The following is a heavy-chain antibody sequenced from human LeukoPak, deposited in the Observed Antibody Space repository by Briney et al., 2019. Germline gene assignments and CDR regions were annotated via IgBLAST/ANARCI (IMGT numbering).Heavy chain of an antibody. CDR2: IYYSGST. V-gene: IGHV4-61*01. D-gene: IGHD3-10*01. CDR3: ARWSITMVRGVIIMAGLDY. Sequence: SETLSLTCTVSGGSVSSASYYWSWIRQPPGKGLECIGYIYYSGSTNYNPSLKSRVTISADTSRNQFSLKLSSVTAADTALYYCARWSITMVRGVIIMAGLDYWGQGTLVTVSS. CDR1: GGSVSSASYY. J-gene: IGHJ4*02.